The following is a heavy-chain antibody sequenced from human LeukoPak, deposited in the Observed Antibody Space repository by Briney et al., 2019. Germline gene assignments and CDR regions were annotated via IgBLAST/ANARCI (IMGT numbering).Heavy chain of an antibody. CDR1: GFTFSSYG. V-gene: IGHV3-30*18. Sequence: PGRSLRLSCAASGFTFSSYGMHWVRQAPGKGLEWVAVISYDGSNKYYADSVKGRFTISRDNSKNTLYLQMNSLRAEDTAVYYCAKVFLGEDTAMSSFDYWGQGTLVTVSS. D-gene: IGHD5-18*01. CDR2: ISYDGSNK. CDR3: AKVFLGEDTAMSSFDY. J-gene: IGHJ4*02.